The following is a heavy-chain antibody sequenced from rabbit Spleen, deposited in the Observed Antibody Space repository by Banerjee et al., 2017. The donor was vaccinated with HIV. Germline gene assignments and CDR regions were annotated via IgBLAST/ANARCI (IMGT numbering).Heavy chain of an antibody. J-gene: IGHJ3*01. V-gene: IGHV1S45*01. CDR3: TRDSNDWCFDV. D-gene: IGHD4-1*01. CDR2: INAVTGKA. CDR1: GFSFSNKAV. Sequence: QEQLVESGGGLAKPEGSLKLSCTASGFSFSNKAVMCWVRQTPGKGLEWIACINAVTGKAVYASWAKGRFTFSKTSSTTVTLQMTSLTAADTATYFCTRDSNDWCFDVWGQGTLVTVS.